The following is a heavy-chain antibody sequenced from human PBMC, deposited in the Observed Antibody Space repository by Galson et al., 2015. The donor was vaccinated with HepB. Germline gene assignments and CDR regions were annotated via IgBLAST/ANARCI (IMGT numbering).Heavy chain of an antibody. Sequence: SLRLSCAASGFTFSSYDMHWVRQATGKGLEWVSAIGTGGDTYYPGSVKGRFTISRENANNSLYLQMNSLRAGDTAVYYCARSLYYHYGMDVWGQGTTVTVSS. CDR1: GFTFSSYD. J-gene: IGHJ6*02. CDR2: IGTGGDT. V-gene: IGHV3-13*01. CDR3: ARSLYYHYGMDV.